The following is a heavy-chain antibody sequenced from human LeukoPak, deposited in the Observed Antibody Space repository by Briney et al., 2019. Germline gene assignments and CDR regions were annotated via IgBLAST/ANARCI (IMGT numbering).Heavy chain of an antibody. Sequence: TGESLKISCKGTGYSFTTYWIAWVRQMPGKGLEWMGIIYPGDSDTRYSPSFQGQVTISADKSISTAYLQWSSLKASDTAMYYCARLYGSGSYYNPLGYWGQGTLVTVSS. V-gene: IGHV5-51*01. D-gene: IGHD3-10*01. CDR2: IYPGDSDT. CDR3: ARLYGSGSYYNPLGY. CDR1: GYSFTTYW. J-gene: IGHJ4*02.